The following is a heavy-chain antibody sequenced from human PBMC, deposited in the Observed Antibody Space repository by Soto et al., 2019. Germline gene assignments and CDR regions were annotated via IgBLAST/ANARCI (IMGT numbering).Heavy chain of an antibody. Sequence: QLQLQESGPGLVKPSETLSLTCTVSGGSISSSSYYWGWIRQPPGKGLEWIGSIYYSGSTYYNPSLKSRVTISVDTSKNQFSLKLSSVTAADTAVYYCARQGSSSMFDYWGQGTLVTVSS. CDR2: IYYSGST. CDR1: GGSISSSSYY. CDR3: ARQGSSSMFDY. V-gene: IGHV4-39*01. D-gene: IGHD6-6*01. J-gene: IGHJ4*02.